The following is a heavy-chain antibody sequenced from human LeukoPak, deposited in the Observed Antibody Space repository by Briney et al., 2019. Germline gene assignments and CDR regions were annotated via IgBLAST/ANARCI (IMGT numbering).Heavy chain of an antibody. CDR3: TRDRGITIFGVVREPAFDI. CDR2: IRSKAYGGTT. D-gene: IGHD3-3*01. Sequence: GGSLRLSCTAPGFTFGDYAMSWFRQAPGEGLEWVGFIRSKAYGGTTEYAACVKGRFTISRDDSKSITYLQMNSLKTEDTAVYYCTRDRGITIFGVVREPAFDIWGQGTMVTVSS. J-gene: IGHJ3*02. V-gene: IGHV3-49*03. CDR1: GFTFGDYA.